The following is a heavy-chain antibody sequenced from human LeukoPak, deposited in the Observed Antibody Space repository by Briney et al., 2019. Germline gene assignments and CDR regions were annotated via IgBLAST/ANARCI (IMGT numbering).Heavy chain of an antibody. D-gene: IGHD3-22*01. Sequence: GGSLRLSCAASGFTVSSNYMSWVRQAPGKGLEWASVIYSGGSTYYADSVKGRFTISRDNSKNPLYLQMNSLRAEDTAVYYCARARYYYDSSGFIHFDYWGQGTLVTVSS. CDR3: ARARYYYDSSGFIHFDY. CDR2: IYSGGST. V-gene: IGHV3-53*01. CDR1: GFTVSSNY. J-gene: IGHJ4*02.